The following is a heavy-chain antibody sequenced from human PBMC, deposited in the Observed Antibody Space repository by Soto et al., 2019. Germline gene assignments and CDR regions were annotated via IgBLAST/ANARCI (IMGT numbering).Heavy chain of an antibody. J-gene: IGHJ4*02. CDR1: GGSNIRDGYY. V-gene: IGHV4-31*03. D-gene: IGHD2-2*01. CDR3: ARATPAGSADF. Sequence: QVQLQESGPGLVKPSQTLSLTCTVSGGSNIRDGYYWSWIRQHPGKGLEWMAYISYSGSSYSNPSIKSRVTISADTSKNQFSLRLTSVTAADTAVYFCARATPAGSADFWGQGTLVTVSS. CDR2: ISYSGSS.